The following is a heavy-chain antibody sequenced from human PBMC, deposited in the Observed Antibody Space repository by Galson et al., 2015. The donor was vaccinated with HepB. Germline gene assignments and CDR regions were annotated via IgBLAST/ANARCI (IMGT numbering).Heavy chain of an antibody. CDR1: GYTFSDYA. CDR3: AGEYYFDTSGYYRPNLGFDP. Sequence: SVKVSCKASGYTFSDYAMNWVRQAPGQGLEWMGWINTNTGNPTYAQGFTGRFVFSLDTSVSTAFLQISSLKPEDTAVYYCAGEYYFDTSGYYRPNLGFDPWGQGTLVTGSS. J-gene: IGHJ5*02. CDR2: INTNTGNP. D-gene: IGHD3-22*01. V-gene: IGHV7-4-1*02.